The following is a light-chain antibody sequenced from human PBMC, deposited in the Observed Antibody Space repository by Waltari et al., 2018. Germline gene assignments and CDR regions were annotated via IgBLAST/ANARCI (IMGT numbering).Light chain of an antibody. CDR3: QQRSLWPLT. CDR2: DTS. J-gene: IGKJ4*01. V-gene: IGKV3-11*01. CDR1: EGVSMY. Sequence: EIVLTQSPATLSLFAGERATLSCRASEGVSMYLGWYQQKPGQAPRLLIYDTSIRATGVPARFIGSGYGTDFTLTISSLEPEDFALYFCQQRSLWPLTFGGGTKVEI.